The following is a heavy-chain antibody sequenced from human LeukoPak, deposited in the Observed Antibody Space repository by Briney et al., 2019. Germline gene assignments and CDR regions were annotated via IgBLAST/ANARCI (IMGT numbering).Heavy chain of an antibody. Sequence: GGSLRLSCAASGFAFSSYGMHWVRQAPGKGLEWVAVIWYDGSNKYYADSVKGRFTISRDNSKNTLYLQMNSLRAEDTAVYYCARDIVATIDAFDIWGQGTMVTVSS. D-gene: IGHD5-12*01. CDR1: GFAFSSYG. CDR3: ARDIVATIDAFDI. CDR2: IWYDGSNK. V-gene: IGHV3-33*01. J-gene: IGHJ3*02.